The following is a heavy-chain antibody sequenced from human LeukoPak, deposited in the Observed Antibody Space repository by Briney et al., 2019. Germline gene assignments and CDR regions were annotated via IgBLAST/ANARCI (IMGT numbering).Heavy chain of an antibody. CDR2: ISYDGSNK. Sequence: GGSLRLSCTASGFTFSSYAMHWVRQAPGKGLEWVAVISYDGSNKYYADSVKGRFTISRDNSKNTLYLQMNTLRAEDTAVYYCAKGYSSGYYSPPDYWGQGTLVTVSS. J-gene: IGHJ4*02. CDR1: GFTFSSYA. CDR3: AKGYSSGYYSPPDY. V-gene: IGHV3-30*04. D-gene: IGHD6-19*01.